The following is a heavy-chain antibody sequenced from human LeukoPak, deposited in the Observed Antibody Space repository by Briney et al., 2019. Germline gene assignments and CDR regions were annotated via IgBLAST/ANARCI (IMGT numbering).Heavy chain of an antibody. CDR3: AKDDAWLQYND. CDR1: GFTFSSYE. Sequence: GGSLRLSCAASGFTFSSYEMNWVRQAPGKGLEWVSRISSSGVRTDYADSVKGRFTVSRDNSKNTLYLQINSLRDEDTAVYYCAKDDAWLQYNDWGQGTLVTVSS. CDR2: ISSSGVRT. D-gene: IGHD5-24*01. V-gene: IGHV3-23*01. J-gene: IGHJ4*02.